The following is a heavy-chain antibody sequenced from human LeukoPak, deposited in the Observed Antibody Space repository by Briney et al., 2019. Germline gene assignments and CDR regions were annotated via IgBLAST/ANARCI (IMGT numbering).Heavy chain of an antibody. J-gene: IGHJ6*03. D-gene: IGHD6-13*01. Sequence: ASVKVSCKASGYTFTGYYMHWVRQAPGQGLEWMGWINPNSGGTNYAQKFQGRVTMTRDTSISTAYMELSRLRSDDTAVYYCARDSRSGSSWYYYYYYMDVWGKGTTVTIPS. V-gene: IGHV1-2*02. CDR2: INPNSGGT. CDR1: GYTFTGYY. CDR3: ARDSRSGSSWYYYYYYMDV.